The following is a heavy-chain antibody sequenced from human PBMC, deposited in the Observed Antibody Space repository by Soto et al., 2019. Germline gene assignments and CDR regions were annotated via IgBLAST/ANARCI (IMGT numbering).Heavy chain of an antibody. CDR2: TYYRSKWSK. D-gene: IGHD3-9*01. Sequence: PSQTLSLTCAISGDSVSSNSATWDWIRQSPSRGLEWLGRTYYRSKWSKDYAVSVKSRITITPDTSKYQFSLQLSSVTPEDTGVYFCAKLTGSGGKWGQGTLVTVSS. CDR1: GDSVSSNSAT. CDR3: AKLTGSGGK. V-gene: IGHV6-1*01. J-gene: IGHJ4*02.